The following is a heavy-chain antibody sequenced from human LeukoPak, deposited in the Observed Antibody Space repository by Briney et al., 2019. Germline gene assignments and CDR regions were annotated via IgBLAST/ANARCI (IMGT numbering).Heavy chain of an antibody. V-gene: IGHV3-20*04. CDR3: AREVRITMISHMAFDI. CDR1: GFTFSSYE. D-gene: IGHD3-22*01. J-gene: IGHJ3*02. CDR2: INRNGGST. Sequence: GGSLRLSCAASGFTFSSYEMNWVRQAPGKGLEWVSGINRNGGSTGYADSVKGRFTISRDNAKNSLYLQMNSLRAEDTALYYCAREVRITMISHMAFDIWGQGTMVTVSS.